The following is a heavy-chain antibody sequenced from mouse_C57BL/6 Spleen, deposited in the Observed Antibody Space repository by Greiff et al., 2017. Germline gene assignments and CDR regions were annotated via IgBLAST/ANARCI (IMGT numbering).Heavy chain of an antibody. Sequence: EVKLVESGGGLVKPGGSLKLSCAASGFTFSDYGMHWVRQAPVEGLEWVAYISSGSSTNYYADTMKGRFTISRDNAKNTLFLQMTSLRSEDTAVYYCARPGVGYYFDYWGQGTTLTVSS. J-gene: IGHJ2*01. V-gene: IGHV5-17*01. D-gene: IGHD1-1*02. CDR1: GFTFSDYG. CDR2: ISSGSSTN. CDR3: ARPGVGYYFDY.